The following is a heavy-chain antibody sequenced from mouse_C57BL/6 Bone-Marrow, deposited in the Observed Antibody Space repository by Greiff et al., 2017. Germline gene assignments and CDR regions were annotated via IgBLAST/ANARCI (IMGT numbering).Heavy chain of an antibody. CDR3: ARSNYYFDY. J-gene: IGHJ2*01. D-gene: IGHD4-1*02. CDR2: IRNKANGYTT. V-gene: IGHV7-3*01. Sequence: EVKLMESGGGLVQPGGSLSLSCAASGFTFTDYYMSWVRQPPGKALEWLGFIRNKANGYTTEYSASVKGRFTISRDNSQSILYLQMNALRAEDSATYDCARSNYYFDYWGQGTTLTVSS. CDR1: GFTFTDYY.